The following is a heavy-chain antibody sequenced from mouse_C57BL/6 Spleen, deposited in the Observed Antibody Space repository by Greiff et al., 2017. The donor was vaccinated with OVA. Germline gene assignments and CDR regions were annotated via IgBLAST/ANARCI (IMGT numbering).Heavy chain of an antibody. Sequence: DVKLVESGPGLVKPSQSLSLTCSVTGYSITSGYYWNWIRQFPGNKLEWMGYISYDGSNNYNPSLKNRISITRDTSKNQFFLKLNSVTTEDTATYYCARSYDGYWYFDVWGTGTTVTVSS. CDR1: GYSITSGYY. J-gene: IGHJ1*03. V-gene: IGHV3-6*01. CDR3: ARSYDGYWYFDV. CDR2: ISYDGSN. D-gene: IGHD1-1*01.